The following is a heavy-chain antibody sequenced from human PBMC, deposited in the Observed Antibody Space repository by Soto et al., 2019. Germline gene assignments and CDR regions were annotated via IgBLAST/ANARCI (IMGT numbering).Heavy chain of an antibody. CDR1: GYPFHSFG. CDR2: ISAYNGNT. V-gene: IGHV1-18*01. CDR3: ARDRWRNLVLHWLDP. D-gene: IGHD6-13*01. J-gene: IGHJ5*02. Sequence: GASVKVSCKASGYPFHSFGISWLRQAPGQGLEWMGWISAYNGNTNYAQKFQGRVTMTTDTSTRIACMELRSLRSDDTALYYCARDRWRNLVLHWLDPWGQGTLVTVFS.